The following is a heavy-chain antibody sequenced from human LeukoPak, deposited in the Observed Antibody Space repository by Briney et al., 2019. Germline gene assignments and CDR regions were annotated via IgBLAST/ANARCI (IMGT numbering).Heavy chain of an antibody. J-gene: IGHJ6*03. CDR3: ARGLTLNYYYYYYMDV. Sequence: GASVKVSCKASGGTFSSYAISWVRQAPGQGLEWMGGIIPIFGTANYAQKFQGRVTITTDESTSTAYMELSSLRSEDTAVYYCARGLTLNYYYYYYMDVRGKGTTVTVSS. CDR2: IIPIFGTA. CDR1: GGTFSSYA. D-gene: IGHD3/OR15-3a*01. V-gene: IGHV1-69*05.